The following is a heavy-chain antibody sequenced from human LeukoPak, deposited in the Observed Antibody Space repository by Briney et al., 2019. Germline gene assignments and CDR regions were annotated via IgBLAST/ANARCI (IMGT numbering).Heavy chain of an antibody. J-gene: IGHJ3*02. CDR3: AAFLLQQINVFDI. V-gene: IGHV4-61*02. D-gene: IGHD1-1*01. CDR2: IYTDGST. CDR1: GGSISSVSYY. Sequence: SETLSLTCTVSGGSISSVSYYWSWIREPAGKGLEWIGRIYTDGSTEYNPSLKSRVTVSVDTSKNQFSLNLSSVTAADTAVCYCAAFLLQQINVFDIWGQGTMVTVSS.